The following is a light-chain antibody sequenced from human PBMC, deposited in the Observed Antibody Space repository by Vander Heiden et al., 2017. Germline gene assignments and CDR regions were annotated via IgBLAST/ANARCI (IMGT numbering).Light chain of an antibody. CDR1: QSISSY. CDR2: AAS. Sequence: DIQMTQSPSSLSASVGDRVTISCRASQSISSYLNWYQQKPGKAPKLLIYAASSLQSGVPSRFSGSGSGTDFTLTISMLHPEDFATYYCQQSDSTSFTFGEGTKVEIK. J-gene: IGKJ2*01. V-gene: IGKV1-39*01. CDR3: QQSDSTSFT.